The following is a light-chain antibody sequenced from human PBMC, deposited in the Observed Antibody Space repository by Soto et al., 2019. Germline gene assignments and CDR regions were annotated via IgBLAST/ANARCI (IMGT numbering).Light chain of an antibody. CDR2: AAS. V-gene: IGKV1-9*01. CDR1: QGISSY. Sequence: DIQLTQSPSFLSASVGHRVTITCLASQGISSYLAWYQQKPGKAPKLMIYAASTLQSGVPSRFSGSGSGTEFTLTISSLQTEDFATYYCQQLNSYPITFGQGTRLEIK. J-gene: IGKJ5*01. CDR3: QQLNSYPIT.